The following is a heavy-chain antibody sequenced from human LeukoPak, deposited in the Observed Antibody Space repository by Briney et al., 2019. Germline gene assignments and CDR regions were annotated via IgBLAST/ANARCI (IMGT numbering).Heavy chain of an antibody. CDR3: AREGGSSWSLDS. V-gene: IGHV4-59*01. CDR1: GGSISSYY. J-gene: IGHJ4*02. Sequence: SETLSLTCTVSGGSISSYYWSWIRQPPGKGLEWIGYMYYSGSTNYNPSLKSRVTISVDTSKNQFSLRLTSVTAADTAVYYCAREGGSSWSLDSWGQGTLVTVSA. D-gene: IGHD6-13*01. CDR2: MYYSGST.